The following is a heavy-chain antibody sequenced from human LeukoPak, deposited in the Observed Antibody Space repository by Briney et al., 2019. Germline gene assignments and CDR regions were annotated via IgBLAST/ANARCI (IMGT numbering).Heavy chain of an antibody. CDR3: AKALGGSGSNFDY. J-gene: IGHJ4*02. D-gene: IGHD3-10*01. Sequence: GGSLRLSCAASGFTFSSYAMNWVRQAPGKGLEWVSTICGSGGSTYYADSVKGRFTISRDNSKNTLYLQMNSLRAEDTAVYYCAKALGGSGSNFDYWGQGTLVTVSS. CDR2: ICGSGGST. V-gene: IGHV3-23*01. CDR1: GFTFSSYA.